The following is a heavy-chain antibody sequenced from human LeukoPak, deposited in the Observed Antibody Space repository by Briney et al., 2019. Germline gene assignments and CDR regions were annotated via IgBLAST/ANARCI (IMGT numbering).Heavy chain of an antibody. CDR1: GFTFSGHY. CDR2: ARNRGNGYTT. J-gene: IGHJ4*02. D-gene: IGHD4/OR15-4a*01. V-gene: IGHV3-72*01. CDR3: ARIMRVDYGTYYFDY. Sequence: SGGSLRLSCAASGFTFSGHYIDWVRQAPGKGLEWVGRARNRGNGYTTQYAASVKGRFTFSRDDSENTVYLQMNSLKTEDTAVYFCARIMRVDYGTYYFDYWGQGTLVTVSS.